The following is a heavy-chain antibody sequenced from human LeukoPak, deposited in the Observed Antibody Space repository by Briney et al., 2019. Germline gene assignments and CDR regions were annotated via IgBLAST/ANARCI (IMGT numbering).Heavy chain of an antibody. Sequence: ASLKVSCTASGYTFTRYLIHWVRQAPGQGLEWMGWINPNNGGTNYAHKIQGRVTMTRDTSISTPYMQLSRLTSDDTAVYYCGSGSGSSWFDPWGQGALVTVSS. V-gene: IGHV1-2*02. J-gene: IGHJ5*01. D-gene: IGHD3-10*01. CDR1: GYTFTRYL. CDR2: INPNNGGT. CDR3: GSGSGSSWFDP.